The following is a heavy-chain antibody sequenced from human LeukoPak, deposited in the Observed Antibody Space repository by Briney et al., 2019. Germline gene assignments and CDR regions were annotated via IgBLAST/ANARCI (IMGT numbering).Heavy chain of an antibody. D-gene: IGHD6-25*01. CDR3: TRAAAKRRADY. J-gene: IGHJ4*02. Sequence: GGSLRLSCAASGFTFSGSAMHWVRQASGKGLEWVGRIRSKANSYATAYAASVKGRFTISRDDSKNTAYLQMNSLKTEDTAVYYCTRAAAKRRADYWGQGTLVTVSS. CDR1: GFTFSGSA. CDR2: IRSKANSYAT. V-gene: IGHV3-73*01.